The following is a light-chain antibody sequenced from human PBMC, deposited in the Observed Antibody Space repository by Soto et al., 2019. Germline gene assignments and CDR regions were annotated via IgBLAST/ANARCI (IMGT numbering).Light chain of an antibody. CDR1: QSVSSY. Sequence: EIVLTQSPATLSLSPGERATLSCRASQSVSSYLAWYQQKPGQAPRLLIYDASNRATGIPARFSGSGSGTDFTLTMSSLEPEDFAVYYCQQRSNWLITFGQGTRLEIK. V-gene: IGKV3-11*01. J-gene: IGKJ5*01. CDR2: DAS. CDR3: QQRSNWLIT.